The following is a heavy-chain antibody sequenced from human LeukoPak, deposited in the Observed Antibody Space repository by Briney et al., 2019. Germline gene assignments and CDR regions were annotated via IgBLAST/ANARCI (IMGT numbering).Heavy chain of an antibody. J-gene: IGHJ5*02. Sequence: PGGSLRLSCAASGFTSSSYSMNWVRQAPGKGLEWVSSISSSSSYIYYADSVRGRFTISRDNAKNSLYLQMNSLRAEDTAVYYCARDGRDGSGSYYNLGIQSFDPWGQGTLVTVSS. CDR1: GFTSSSYS. V-gene: IGHV3-21*01. CDR2: ISSSSSYI. D-gene: IGHD3-10*01. CDR3: ARDGRDGSGSYYNLGIQSFDP.